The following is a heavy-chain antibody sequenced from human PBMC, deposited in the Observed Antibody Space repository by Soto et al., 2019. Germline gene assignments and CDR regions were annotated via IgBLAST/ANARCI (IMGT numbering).Heavy chain of an antibody. Sequence: ASVTVSCKASGYTFTSYYIHWVRPAHRQGLERMGIINPSGGSTSYAQKFQGRVTMTRDTSTSTVYMELSSLRSEDTAVYYCACRIAALSGKIYYYYGMDVWGQGTTVTVSS. CDR2: INPSGGST. CDR3: ACRIAALSGKIYYYYGMDV. CDR1: GYTFTSYY. J-gene: IGHJ6*02. V-gene: IGHV1-46*01. D-gene: IGHD6-6*01.